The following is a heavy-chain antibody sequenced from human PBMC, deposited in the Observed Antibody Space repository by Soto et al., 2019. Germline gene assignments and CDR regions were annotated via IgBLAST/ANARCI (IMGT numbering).Heavy chain of an antibody. CDR1: GGSISSSSYY. D-gene: IGHD6-13*01. CDR2: IYYSGST. V-gene: IGHV4-39*01. CDR3: ASGYSSSWPPYYYYYGMDV. J-gene: IGHJ6*02. Sequence: PSETLSLTCTVSGGSISSSSYYWGWIRQPPGKGLEWIGSIYYSGSTYYNPSLKSRVTISVDTSKTQFSLKLSSVTAADTAVYYCASGYSSSWPPYYYYYGMDVWGQGTTVTVSS.